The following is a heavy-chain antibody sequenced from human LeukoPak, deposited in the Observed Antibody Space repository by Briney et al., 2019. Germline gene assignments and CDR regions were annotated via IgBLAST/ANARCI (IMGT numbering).Heavy chain of an antibody. V-gene: IGHV3-7*01. J-gene: IGHJ2*01. CDR3: ATRYFDL. Sequence: GGSLRLSCAVSGFTFSGFWMSWSRQAPGKGLEWVASINSDGSEGYYADVVKGRFSISRDNAKNSLYLQMNSLRTEDTAVYYCATRYFDLWGRGTLVTVSS. CDR2: INSDGSEG. CDR1: GFTFSGFW.